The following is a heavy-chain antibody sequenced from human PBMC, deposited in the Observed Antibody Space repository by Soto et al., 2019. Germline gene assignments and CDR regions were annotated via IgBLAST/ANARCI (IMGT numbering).Heavy chain of an antibody. CDR3: AKGYSYGVLEPLGY. V-gene: IGHV3-9*01. D-gene: IGHD5-18*01. Sequence: GGSLRLSCAASGFTFSSYWMHWVRQAPGKGPVWVSGISWNSGIIDYADSVKGRFTISRDNAKNSLYLQMNSLRAEDTALYYCAKGYSYGVLEPLGYWGQGTLVTLSS. J-gene: IGHJ4*02. CDR1: GFTFSSYW. CDR2: ISWNSGII.